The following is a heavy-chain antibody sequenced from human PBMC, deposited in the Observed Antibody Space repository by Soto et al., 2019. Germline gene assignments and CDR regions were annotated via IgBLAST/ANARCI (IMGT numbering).Heavy chain of an antibody. J-gene: IGHJ4*02. CDR1: GGSISSGDYY. CDR2: IYYSGST. CDR3: AGRSGTYLNY. Sequence: SETLSLTCTVSGGSISSGDYYWSWIRQVPGKGLEWIGYIYYSGSTYYNPSLKSRVGMSVDTSKNQFSLKLSSVTAEDTAVYYCAGRSGTYLNYWGQGTLVTVSS. V-gene: IGHV4-31*03. D-gene: IGHD1-26*01.